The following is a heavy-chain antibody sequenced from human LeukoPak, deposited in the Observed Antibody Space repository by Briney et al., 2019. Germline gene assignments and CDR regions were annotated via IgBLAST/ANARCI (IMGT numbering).Heavy chain of an antibody. CDR1: RFTVSSNY. CDR3: ARVGKYYDILTGPRDAFDI. V-gene: IGHV3-66*01. Sequence: WGSLRLSCAASRFTVSSNYMSWVRQAPGKGLEWVSVIYSGGRTEYADSVKGRFTISRDSSKNTLYLQMNSLTAEDTAVYYCARVGKYYDILTGPRDAFDIWGQGTMVTVSS. D-gene: IGHD3-9*01. J-gene: IGHJ3*02. CDR2: IYSGGRT.